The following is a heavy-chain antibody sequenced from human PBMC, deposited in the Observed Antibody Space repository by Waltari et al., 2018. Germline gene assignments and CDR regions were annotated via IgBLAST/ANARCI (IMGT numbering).Heavy chain of an antibody. D-gene: IGHD3-10*01. CDR3: ARDGAVITMVRGVARGWFDP. CDR1: GGSISSYS. Sequence: QVQLQESGPGLVKPSETLSLTCTVSGGSISSYSWSWIRQPAGKGLEGIGRNYTSGSTTYHPSLKSRVTMSVDTSKNQFSLKLSSVTAADTAVYYCARDGAVITMVRGVARGWFDPWGQGTLVTVSS. CDR2: NYTSGST. J-gene: IGHJ5*02. V-gene: IGHV4-4*07.